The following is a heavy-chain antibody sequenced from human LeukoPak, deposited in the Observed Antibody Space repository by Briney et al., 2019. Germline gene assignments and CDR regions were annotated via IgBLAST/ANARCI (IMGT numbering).Heavy chain of an antibody. CDR3: AKDIGGFWSGFDY. V-gene: IGHV3-9*01. D-gene: IGHD3-3*01. CDR2: ISWNSGSI. J-gene: IGHJ4*02. Sequence: PGRSLRLSRAASGFTFDDYAMHWVRQAPGKGLEWVSGISWNSGSIGYADSVKGRFTISRDNAKNSLYLQMNSLRAEDTALYYCAKDIGGFWSGFDYWGQGTLVTVSS. CDR1: GFTFDDYA.